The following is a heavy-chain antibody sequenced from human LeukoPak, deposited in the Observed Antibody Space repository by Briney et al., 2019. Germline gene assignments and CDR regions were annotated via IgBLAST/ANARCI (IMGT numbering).Heavy chain of an antibody. J-gene: IGHJ3*02. CDR2: IYSGGST. D-gene: IGHD4-17*01. CDR1: GFTFSSYA. Sequence: GGSLRLSCAASGFTFSSYAMSWVRQAPGKGLEWVSLIYSGGSTYYADSVKGRSTISRDNSKNTLYLQMNSLRAEDTAVYYCARVTVTGAFDIWGQGTMVTVSS. CDR3: ARVTVTGAFDI. V-gene: IGHV3-66*01.